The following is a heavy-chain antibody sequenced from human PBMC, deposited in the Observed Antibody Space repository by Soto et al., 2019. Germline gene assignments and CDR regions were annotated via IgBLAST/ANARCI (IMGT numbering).Heavy chain of an antibody. D-gene: IGHD6-19*01. CDR1: VLAFRSYD. V-gene: IGHV1-69*13. CDR3: ESSRSGWYSDY. J-gene: IGHJ4*02. CDR2: IIPIFGTA. Sequence: SVKVSCXPTVLAFRSYDIRLVRQAPGQGLEWMGGIIPIFGTANYAQKFQGRVTITADESTSTAYMELSSLRSEDTAVYYCESSRSGWYSDYWGQGTLVTVSS.